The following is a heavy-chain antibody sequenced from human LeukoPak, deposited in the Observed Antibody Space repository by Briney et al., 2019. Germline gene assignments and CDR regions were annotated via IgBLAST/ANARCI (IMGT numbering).Heavy chain of an antibody. J-gene: IGHJ5*02. Sequence: ASVKVSCKASGYTFTSYYMHWVRQAPGQGLEWMGIINPSGGSTSYAQKFQGRVTMTRDTSTSTVYMELSRLRSDDTAVYYCARDQAYYYGSGKLNWFDPWGQGTLVTVSS. CDR3: ARDQAYYYGSGKLNWFDP. CDR1: GYTFTSYY. V-gene: IGHV1-46*01. D-gene: IGHD3-10*01. CDR2: INPSGGST.